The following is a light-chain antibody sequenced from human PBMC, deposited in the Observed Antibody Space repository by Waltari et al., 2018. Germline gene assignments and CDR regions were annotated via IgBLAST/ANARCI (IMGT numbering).Light chain of an antibody. J-gene: IGLJ3*02. CDR2: DVS. CDR3: SSYTTRGTWV. Sequence: QSALTQPASVSGSPGQSITFPCTGPFRSVGPYHHFSLYQQLPGRAPKLLIYDVSHRPSGVSDRLSGSKSGNTASLTISGLQPEDEADYYCSSYTTRGTWVFGGGTKLTVL. CDR1: FRSVGPYHH. V-gene: IGLV2-14*03.